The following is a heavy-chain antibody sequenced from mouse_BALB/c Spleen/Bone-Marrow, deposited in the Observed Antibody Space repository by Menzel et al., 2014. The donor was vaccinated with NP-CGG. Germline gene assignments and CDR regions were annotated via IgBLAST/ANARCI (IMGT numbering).Heavy chain of an antibody. CDR3: ARSSYGYDRQAYFFDY. V-gene: IGHV5-17*02. CDR1: GFTFSGFG. D-gene: IGHD2-2*01. J-gene: IGHJ2*01. Sequence: EVQLVESGGGLVQPGGSRKLSCAASGFTFSGFGMHWDRQAPEKGLEWVAYISSGSSTIYYADTVKGRFTISRDNPKNTLFLQMTSLRSEDTAMYYCARSSYGYDRQAYFFDYWGQGTTLTVSS. CDR2: ISSGSSTI.